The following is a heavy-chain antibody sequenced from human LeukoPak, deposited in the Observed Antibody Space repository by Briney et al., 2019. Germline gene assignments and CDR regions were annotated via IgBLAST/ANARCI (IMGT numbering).Heavy chain of an antibody. J-gene: IGHJ4*02. CDR1: GYSFTSYW. CDR3: ARLPFDYYDSSGYSSGFDY. CDR2: IFPGDSDT. Sequence: GESLKISCKGSGYSFTSYWIGWVRQMPGKGLEWMGIIFPGDSDTRYSPSFQGQVTISADKSISTAYLQWSSLKASDTAMYYCARLPFDYYDSSGYSSGFDYWGQGTLVTVSS. D-gene: IGHD3-22*01. V-gene: IGHV5-51*01.